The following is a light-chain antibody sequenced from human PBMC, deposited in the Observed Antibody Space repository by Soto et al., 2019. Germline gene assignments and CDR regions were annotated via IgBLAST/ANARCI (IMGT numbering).Light chain of an antibody. CDR1: QSVSSSY. Sequence: EIVLTQSPGTLSLSPGERATLSCRASQSVSSSYLAWYQQKPGRAPRLLIYGTSSRATGIPDRFSGSGSVTDFTLTISRLEPEDFAVYYCQQYVSSPWTFGQGTKVEIK. J-gene: IGKJ1*01. CDR2: GTS. CDR3: QQYVSSPWT. V-gene: IGKV3-20*01.